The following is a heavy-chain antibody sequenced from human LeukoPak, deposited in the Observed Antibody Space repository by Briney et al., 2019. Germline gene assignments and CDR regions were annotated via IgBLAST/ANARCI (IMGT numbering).Heavy chain of an antibody. Sequence: GGSLRLSCAASGYTFSSYSMNWVRKAPGKGLEWVSSISSSSSYIYYADSVKGRFTISRDNAKNSLYLQMNSLRAEDTAVYYCARDIVGQGLDYWGQGTLVTVSS. V-gene: IGHV3-21*01. CDR2: ISSSSSYI. CDR1: GYTFSSYS. CDR3: ARDIVGQGLDY. J-gene: IGHJ4*02. D-gene: IGHD2-15*01.